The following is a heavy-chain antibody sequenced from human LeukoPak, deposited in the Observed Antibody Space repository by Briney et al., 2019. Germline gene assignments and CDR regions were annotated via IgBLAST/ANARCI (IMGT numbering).Heavy chain of an antibody. CDR1: GFTFSSYW. Sequence: GGSLRLSCAASGFTFSSYWMHWVRQAPGKGLAWVSHINSDGSSTIYADSVKGRFTISRDNAKNTLYLQMNSLRAEDTAVYYCARGAARLGSDYWGQGTLVTVSS. CDR3: ARGAARLGSDY. D-gene: IGHD6-6*01. V-gene: IGHV3-74*01. J-gene: IGHJ4*02. CDR2: INSDGSST.